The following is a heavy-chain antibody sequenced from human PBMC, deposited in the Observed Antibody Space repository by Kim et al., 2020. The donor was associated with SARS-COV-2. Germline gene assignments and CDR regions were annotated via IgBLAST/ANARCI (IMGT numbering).Heavy chain of an antibody. V-gene: IGHV1-24*01. J-gene: IGHJ4*02. CDR2: FDPEDGET. CDR3: ATDTRQYSGSYYAIDY. D-gene: IGHD1-26*01. CDR1: GYTLTELS. Sequence: ASVKVSCKVSGYTLTELSMHWVRQAPGKGLEWMGGFDPEDGETIYAQKFQGRVTMTEDTSTDTAYMELSSLRSEDTAVYYCATDTRQYSGSYYAIDYWGQGTLVTVSS.